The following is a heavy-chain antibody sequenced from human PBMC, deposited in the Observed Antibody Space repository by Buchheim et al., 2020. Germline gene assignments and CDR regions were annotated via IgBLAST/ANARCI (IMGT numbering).Heavy chain of an antibody. Sequence: QVQLQESGPGLVKPSGTLSLTCAVSGGSITTSNWWSWVRQPSGKGLEWIGEIHHSGSANYSPSLKSRVTISVDKSKNQFSLKLTSVTAADTAVYFCARGVAASGPSYFGYWGQGTL. J-gene: IGHJ4*02. CDR3: ARGVAASGPSYFGY. D-gene: IGHD6-13*01. CDR1: GGSITTSNW. V-gene: IGHV4-4*02. CDR2: IHHSGSA.